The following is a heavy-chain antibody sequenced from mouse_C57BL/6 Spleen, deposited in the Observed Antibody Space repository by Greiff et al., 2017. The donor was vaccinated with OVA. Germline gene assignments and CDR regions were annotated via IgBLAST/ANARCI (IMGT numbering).Heavy chain of an antibody. J-gene: IGHJ2*01. CDR2: INPNNGGT. CDR1: GYTFTDYY. V-gene: IGHV1-26*01. Sequence: EVQLQQSGPELVKPGASVKISCKASGYTFTDYYMNWVKQSHGKSLEWIGDINPNNGGTSYNQKFKGKATLTVDKSSSTAYMELRSLTSDDSAVYYCARWTFYYFDYWGQGTTLTVSS. CDR3: ARWTFYYFDY.